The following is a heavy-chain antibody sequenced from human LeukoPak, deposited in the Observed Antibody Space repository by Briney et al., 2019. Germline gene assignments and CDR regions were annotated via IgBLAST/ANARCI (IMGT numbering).Heavy chain of an antibody. V-gene: IGHV1-46*01. CDR1: GYTFTSYY. CDR2: INPSGGST. D-gene: IGHD3-16*01. CDR3: AREYEPLFDC. Sequence: ASVKVSCRASGYTFTSYYMHWVRQAPGQGLEWMGIINPSGGSTSYAQKFQGRVTMTRDTSTSTVYMELSSLRSEDAAVYYCAREYEPLFDCWGQGTLVTVSS. J-gene: IGHJ4*02.